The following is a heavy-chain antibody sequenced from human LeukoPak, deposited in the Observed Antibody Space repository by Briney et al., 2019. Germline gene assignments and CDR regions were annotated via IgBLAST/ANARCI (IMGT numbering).Heavy chain of an antibody. CDR2: IIPILGIA. J-gene: IGHJ4*02. D-gene: IGHD6-13*01. V-gene: IGHV1-69*04. CDR3: ARGSSSWYYFDY. CDR1: GGTFSSYA. Sequence: SVKVSCKAFGGTFSSYAISWVRQAPGQGLEWMGRIIPILGIANYVQKFQGRVTITADKSTSTAYMELSSLRSEDTAVYYCARGSSSWYYFDYWGQGTLVTVSS.